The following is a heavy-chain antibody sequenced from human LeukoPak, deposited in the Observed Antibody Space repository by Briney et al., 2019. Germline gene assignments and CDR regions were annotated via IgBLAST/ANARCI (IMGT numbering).Heavy chain of an antibody. CDR2: ISSSSSTI. CDR1: GFTFGSYS. CDR3: ARGPGTSFDY. V-gene: IGHV3-48*01. D-gene: IGHD3/OR15-3a*01. Sequence: GGSLRLSCAASGFTFGSYSMNWVRQAPGKGLEWVSYISSSSSTIYYADSVKGRFTISRDNAKNSLYLQMNSLRAEDTAVYYCARGPGTSFDYWDQGTLVTVSS. J-gene: IGHJ4*02.